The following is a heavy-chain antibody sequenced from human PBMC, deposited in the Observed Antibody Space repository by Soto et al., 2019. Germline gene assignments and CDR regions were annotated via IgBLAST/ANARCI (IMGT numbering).Heavy chain of an antibody. J-gene: IGHJ4*02. CDR1: GFTFSSYS. CDR2: ISSSSSYI. Sequence: EVQLVESGGGLVKPGGSLRLSCAASGFTFSSYSMNWVRQAPGKGLEWVSSISSSSSYIYYADSVKGRFTISRDNSKNTLYLQMNSLRAEDTAVYYCASQSPLGYFDYWGQGTLVTVSS. D-gene: IGHD3-16*01. V-gene: IGHV3-21*04. CDR3: ASQSPLGYFDY.